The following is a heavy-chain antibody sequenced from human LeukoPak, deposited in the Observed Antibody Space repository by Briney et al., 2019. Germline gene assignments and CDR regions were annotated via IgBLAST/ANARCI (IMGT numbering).Heavy chain of an antibody. J-gene: IGHJ4*02. CDR2: ISYDGSNK. Sequence: PGGSLRLSCAASGFTFSSYAMHWVRQAPGKGLEWVAVISYDGSNKYYADSVKGRFTISRDNSKNTLYLQMNSLRAEDTAVYYCAGDRAYGGQGTLVTVSS. CDR3: AGDRAY. CDR1: GFTFSSYA. D-gene: IGHD3-10*01. V-gene: IGHV3-30-3*01.